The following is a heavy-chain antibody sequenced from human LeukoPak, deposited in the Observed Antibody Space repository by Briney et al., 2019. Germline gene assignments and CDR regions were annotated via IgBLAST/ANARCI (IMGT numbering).Heavy chain of an antibody. J-gene: IGHJ3*02. CDR3: VRLRSAAFDI. CDR2: IGTAGDT. D-gene: IGHD4-17*01. CDR1: GFTFSSSD. Sequence: GGSLRLSCVASGFTFSSSDMHWVRQATGKGLEWVSAIGTAGDTYYPGSVKGRFTISRENAENSLYLQMNTLRVGDTAVYYCVRLRSAAFDIWGQGTMVTVSS. V-gene: IGHV3-13*01.